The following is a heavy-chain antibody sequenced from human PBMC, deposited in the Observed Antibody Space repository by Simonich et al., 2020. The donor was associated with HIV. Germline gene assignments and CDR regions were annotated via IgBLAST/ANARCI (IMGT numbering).Heavy chain of an antibody. J-gene: IGHJ5*02. D-gene: IGHD3-10*01. CDR3: VREALVRGVSSKGGFDP. Sequence: EVQLVESGGGLVQSGGSLRLSCGASRFTFSSQWMHWVRQVPGKGLLCVSRINDSGNPAYADSVKGRFTNSRDNAKNTLYLQMNSLRVEDTAVYYCVREALVRGVSSKGGFDPWGQGTLVTVSS. CDR2: INDSGNP. CDR1: RFTFSSQW. V-gene: IGHV3-74*01.